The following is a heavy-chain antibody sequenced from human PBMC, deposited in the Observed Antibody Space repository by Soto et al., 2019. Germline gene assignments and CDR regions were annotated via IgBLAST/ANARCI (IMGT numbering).Heavy chain of an antibody. J-gene: IGHJ5*02. Sequence: QVQLQESGPGLVKPSETLSLTCTVSGGSVSSGSYYWSWIRQPPGKGLEWIGYIYYSGSTNYNPSLKSRVTISVDTSKNQFSLKLSSVTAADTAVYYCARDRGLGFLGNWFDPWGQGTLVTVSS. CDR2: IYYSGST. CDR3: ARDRGLGFLGNWFDP. D-gene: IGHD3-3*01. V-gene: IGHV4-61*01. CDR1: GGSVSSGSYY.